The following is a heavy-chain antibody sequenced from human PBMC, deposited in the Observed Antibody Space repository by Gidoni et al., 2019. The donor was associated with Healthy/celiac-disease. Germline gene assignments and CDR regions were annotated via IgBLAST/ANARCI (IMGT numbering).Heavy chain of an antibody. D-gene: IGHD4-17*01. CDR1: GYSISSGYY. CDR2: IYHSGST. CDR3: AREGDYGDYYYYYGMDV. J-gene: IGHJ6*02. V-gene: IGHV4-38-2*02. Sequence: QVQLQESGPGLVKPSETLSLTCAVSGYSISSGYYWGWIRQPPGKGLEWIGSIYHSGSTYYNPSLKSRVTISVDTSKNQFSLKLSSVTAADTAVYYCAREGDYGDYYYYYGMDVWGQGTTVTVSS.